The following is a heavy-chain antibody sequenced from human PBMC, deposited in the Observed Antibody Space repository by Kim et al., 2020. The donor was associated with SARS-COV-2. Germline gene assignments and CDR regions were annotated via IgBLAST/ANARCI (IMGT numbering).Heavy chain of an antibody. CDR2: IHSSGST. CDR3: ARVVVRGYSDY. V-gene: IGHV4-59*01. Sequence: SETLSLTCSVSGGSIISYWWSWIRQPPGKGLEWIGYIHSSGSTKYNPSLKSRLTISVDTSKNQFSLKLTSVTSADTAMYYCARVVVRGYSDYWGQGTLVTASS. J-gene: IGHJ4*02. CDR1: GGSIISYW. D-gene: IGHD5-12*01.